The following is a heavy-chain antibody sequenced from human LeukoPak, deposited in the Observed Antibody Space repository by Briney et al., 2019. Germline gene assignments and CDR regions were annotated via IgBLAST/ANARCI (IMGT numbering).Heavy chain of an antibody. J-gene: IGHJ4*02. CDR3: ARRLNDYVWGSYRRNDIYYFDY. CDR2: INHSGST. CDR1: AGSISSDSYY. Sequence: PSETLSLTCTVSAGSISSDSYYWSWIRQPPGKGLEWIGEINHSGSTNYNPSLKSRVTIPVDTSKNQFSLKLSSVTAADTAVYYCARRLNDYVWGSYRRNDIYYFDYWGQGTLVTVSS. D-gene: IGHD3-16*02. V-gene: IGHV4-39*07.